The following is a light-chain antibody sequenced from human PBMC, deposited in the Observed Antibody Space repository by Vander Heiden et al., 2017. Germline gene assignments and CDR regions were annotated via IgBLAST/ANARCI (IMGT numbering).Light chain of an antibody. CDR3: YSAADNNPNWV. J-gene: IGLJ3*02. CDR1: VLAKKY. CDR2: KDS. Sequence: SYELKQPSSVSVSPGQTARITCSGDVLAKKYARWFQQKPGQAPVLVIYKDSERPSGIPERFSGSSSGTTVTLTISGAQVEDEADYYCYSAADNNPNWVFGGGTKLTVL. V-gene: IGLV3-27*01.